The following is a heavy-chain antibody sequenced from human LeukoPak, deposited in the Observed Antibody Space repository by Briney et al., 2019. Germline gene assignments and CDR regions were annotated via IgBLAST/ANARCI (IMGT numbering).Heavy chain of an antibody. CDR3: ARDRYYYDSSAGNWFDP. V-gene: IGHV4-38-2*02. D-gene: IGHD3-22*01. CDR2: IYHSGST. J-gene: IGHJ5*02. Sequence: SETLSLTCSVSGYSISSGYYWGWIRQPPGMGLEWIGNIYHSGSTYYNPSLKSRVTISVDTSKNQFSLKLSSVTAADTAVYYCARDRYYYDSSAGNWFDPWGQGTLVTVSS. CDR1: GYSISSGYY.